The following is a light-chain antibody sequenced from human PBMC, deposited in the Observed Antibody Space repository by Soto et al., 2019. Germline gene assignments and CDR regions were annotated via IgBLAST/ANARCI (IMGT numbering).Light chain of an antibody. J-gene: IGKJ5*01. V-gene: IGKV1-9*01. CDR1: QDIRSY. CDR3: QQLNSFPIT. Sequence: IQLTQAPSFLSSSDGDTVTITCRASQDIRSYLAWYQQKAGRAPKLLIYAASTLQSEVPSRFSGSGSGTEFTLTISSLQPEDFATYYCQQLNSFPITFGQGTRLEIK. CDR2: AAS.